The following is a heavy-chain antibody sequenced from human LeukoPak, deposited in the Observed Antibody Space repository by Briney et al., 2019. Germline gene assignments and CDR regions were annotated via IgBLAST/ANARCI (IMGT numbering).Heavy chain of an antibody. CDR3: ARESELQDDAFDI. CDR2: IIPIFGTA. V-gene: IGHV1-69*13. CDR1: GYTFTSYA. D-gene: IGHD1-7*01. J-gene: IGHJ3*02. Sequence: GASVKVSCKASGYTFTSYAISWVRQAPGQGLEWMGGIIPIFGTANYAQKFQGRVTITADESTSTAYMELSSLRSEDTAVYYCARESELQDDAFDIWGQGTMVTVSS.